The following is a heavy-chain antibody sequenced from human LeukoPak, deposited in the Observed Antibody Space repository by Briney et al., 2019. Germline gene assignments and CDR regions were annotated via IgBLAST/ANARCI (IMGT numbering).Heavy chain of an antibody. CDR1: GGTFSSYA. V-gene: IGHV1-69*05. CDR2: IIPIFGTA. D-gene: IGHD6-13*01. Sequence: GSSVKVSCKASGGTFSSYAISWVRQAPGQGLEWMGGIIPIFGTANYAQKFQGRVTITTDESTSTAYMELSSLRSEDTAVYYCATATAGHEDAFDIWGQGTMVTVSS. CDR3: ATATAGHEDAFDI. J-gene: IGHJ3*02.